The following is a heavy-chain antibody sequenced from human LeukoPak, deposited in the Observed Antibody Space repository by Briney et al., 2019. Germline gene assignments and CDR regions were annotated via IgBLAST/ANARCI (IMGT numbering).Heavy chain of an antibody. CDR1: GYTFTDYY. Sequence: PLASVKVSCKASGYTFTDYYLHWVRQAPGQGFEWMGWINPNSGDTNYAQKFQGRVTMTRDTSISTAHMEMSRLRSDDTAVYYCARANFLYCSSTTCLIDYWGQGTLVTVSS. J-gene: IGHJ4*02. CDR3: ARANFLYCSSTTCLIDY. CDR2: INPNSGDT. D-gene: IGHD2-2*01. V-gene: IGHV1-2*02.